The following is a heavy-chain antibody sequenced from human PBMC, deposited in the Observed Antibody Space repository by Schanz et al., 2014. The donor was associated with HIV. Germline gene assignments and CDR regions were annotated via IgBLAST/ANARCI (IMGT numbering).Heavy chain of an antibody. CDR2: IYYSGST. CDR3: ARDLVGTRGWFDP. CDR1: GDSISFYY. Sequence: QVQLQESGPGLVKPSETLSLTCTVSGDSISFYYWSWIRQPPGKGLEWIGYIYYSGSTYYNPSLKSRVSISVDTSKNRFSLKLSSVTAADTAVYYCARDLVGTRGWFDPWGQGTLVTVSS. J-gene: IGHJ5*02. V-gene: IGHV4-59*12. D-gene: IGHD2-2*01.